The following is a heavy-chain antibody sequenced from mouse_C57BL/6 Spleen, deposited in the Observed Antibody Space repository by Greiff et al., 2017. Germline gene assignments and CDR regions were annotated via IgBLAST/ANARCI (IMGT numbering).Heavy chain of an antibody. Sequence: QVQLQPSGAELVRPGASVTLSCKASGYTFTDYEMHWVKQTPVHGLEWIGAIDPETGGTAYNQKFKGKATLTADKSSSTAYMELRSLTSEDAAVYYCTAVVATGDFDYWGQGTTLTVSS. CDR2: IDPETGGT. J-gene: IGHJ2*01. D-gene: IGHD1-1*01. CDR1: GYTFTDYE. CDR3: TAVVATGDFDY. V-gene: IGHV1-15*01.